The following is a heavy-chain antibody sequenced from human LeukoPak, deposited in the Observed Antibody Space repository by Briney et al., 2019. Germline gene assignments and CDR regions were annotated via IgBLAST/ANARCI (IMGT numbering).Heavy chain of an antibody. Sequence: ASVTVSCKASGYTFTGYYMHWVLQAPGQGLEWMGWINPNSGGTNYAQKFQGRVTMTRDTSISTAYMELSRLRSDDTAVYYCARGRYCSSTSCYSGLHYWGQGTLVTVSS. V-gene: IGHV1-2*02. J-gene: IGHJ4*02. CDR2: INPNSGGT. CDR3: ARGRYCSSTSCYSGLHY. CDR1: GYTFTGYY. D-gene: IGHD2-2*01.